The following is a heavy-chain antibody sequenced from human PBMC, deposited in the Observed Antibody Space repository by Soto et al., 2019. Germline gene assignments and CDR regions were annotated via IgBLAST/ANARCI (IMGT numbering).Heavy chain of an antibody. CDR3: AKEIVAGPYVETSAFDF. CDR2: IDGSGGDR. D-gene: IGHD3-22*01. CDR1: GFTFSSYA. V-gene: IGHV3-23*01. J-gene: IGHJ4*02. Sequence: EVQLLESGGDLVQPGGSLRLSCAASGFTFSSYAMGWVRQAPGTGLAWVSVIDGSGGDRSLADSVKGQFTISRDNYKNTLYLQMDRLRVENTARYFCAKEIVAGPYVETSAFDFWGQGTLVTVSS.